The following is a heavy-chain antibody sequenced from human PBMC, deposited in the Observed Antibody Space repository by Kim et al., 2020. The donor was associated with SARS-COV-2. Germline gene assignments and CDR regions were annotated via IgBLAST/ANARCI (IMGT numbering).Heavy chain of an antibody. Sequence: SVKVSCKASGGTFSSYAISWVRQAPGQGLEWMGRIIPIFGIANYAQKFQGRVTITADKSTSTAYMGLSSLRSEDTAVYYCARAQYYYDSSGYYFDYWGQVTLVTGS. CDR3: ARAQYYYDSSGYYFDY. J-gene: IGHJ4*02. CDR1: GGTFSSYA. V-gene: IGHV1-69*04. D-gene: IGHD3-22*01. CDR2: IIPIFGIA.